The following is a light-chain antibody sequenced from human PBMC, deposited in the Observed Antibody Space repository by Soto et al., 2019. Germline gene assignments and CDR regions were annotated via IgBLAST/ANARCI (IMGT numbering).Light chain of an antibody. V-gene: IGKV3-20*01. CDR2: AAS. J-gene: IGKJ5*01. CDR3: QQYNNSAPGIT. CDR1: QSVSSSY. Sequence: VLTQSPCTLSVSPLERATLSCMASQSVSSSYLAWYPQKPGQAPRLLIYAASRRATGIPERFSGSGSETDFTLTIRRLETEDFTVYFCQQYNNSAPGITVGQGKQLEIK.